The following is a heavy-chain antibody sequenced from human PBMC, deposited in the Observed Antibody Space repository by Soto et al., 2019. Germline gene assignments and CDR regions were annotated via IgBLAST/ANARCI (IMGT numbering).Heavy chain of an antibody. CDR3: ARYGSGSYYNPRAEGARYYGMDV. J-gene: IGHJ6*02. CDR1: GGTFSSYA. CDR2: IIPIFGTA. D-gene: IGHD3-10*01. Sequence: GASVKVSCKASGGTFSSYAISWVRQAPGQGLEWMGGIIPIFGTANYAQKFQGRVTITADESTSTAYMELSSLRSEDTAVYYCARYGSGSYYNPRAEGARYYGMDVWGQGTTVTVSS. V-gene: IGHV1-69*13.